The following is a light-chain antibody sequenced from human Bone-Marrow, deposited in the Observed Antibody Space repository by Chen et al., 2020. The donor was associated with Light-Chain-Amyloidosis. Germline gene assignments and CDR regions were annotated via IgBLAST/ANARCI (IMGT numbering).Light chain of an antibody. CDR1: NIGSTS. CDR3: QVWDRSSDRPV. Sequence: SYVLTPPSSVSVAPGQKAPLARGGNNIGSTSVHWYQQTPGQAPLLVVYDDSDRPSGIPERLSGSNSGNTATLTISRVEAGDEADYYCQVWDRSSDRPVFGGGTKLTVL. V-gene: IGLV3-21*02. CDR2: DDS. J-gene: IGLJ3*02.